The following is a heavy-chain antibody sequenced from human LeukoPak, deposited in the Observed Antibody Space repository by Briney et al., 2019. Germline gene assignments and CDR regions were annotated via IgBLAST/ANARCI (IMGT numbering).Heavy chain of an antibody. CDR1: GFTFSGYE. D-gene: IGHD3-22*01. Sequence: PGGSLRLSCAASGFTFSGYEMNWVRQAPGKGLEWVSCISTSGSTIYYADSVKGRFTISRDNAKNSLYLQMNSLRAEDTAVYYCATWGDYYDSSGNGYYFDYWGQGTLVTVSS. V-gene: IGHV3-48*03. J-gene: IGHJ4*02. CDR3: ATWGDYYDSSGNGYYFDY. CDR2: ISTSGSTI.